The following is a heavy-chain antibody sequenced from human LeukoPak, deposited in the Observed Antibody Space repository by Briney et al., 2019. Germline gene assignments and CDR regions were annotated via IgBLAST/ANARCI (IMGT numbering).Heavy chain of an antibody. V-gene: IGHV4-4*08. CDR1: GDSISNYY. CDR2: IHSSGHT. CDR3: ARHGHDTYNYEAHFDY. D-gene: IGHD3-16*01. Sequence: SETLSLTCTVSGDSISNYYWSWIRQPPGKGLEWIAYIHSSGHTNSNPSLKSRVTISIDTSKSQFSLKLSSVTAADAAVYYCARHGHDTYNYEAHFDYWGQGALVTVSS. J-gene: IGHJ4*02.